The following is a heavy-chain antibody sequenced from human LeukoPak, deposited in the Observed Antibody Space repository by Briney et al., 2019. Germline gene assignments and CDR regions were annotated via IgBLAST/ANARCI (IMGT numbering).Heavy chain of an antibody. CDR2: ISGSGGST. J-gene: IGHJ4*02. CDR1: GFTFSSYA. CDR3: AKGSYYDSSGSFYFDY. V-gene: IGHV3-23*01. Sequence: PGGSLRLSCAASGFTFSSYAMSWVRQAPGKGLEWVSAISGSGGSTYSADSVKGRFTISRDNSKNTLYVQVNSLGTEDTAAYYCAKGSYYDSSGSFYFDYWGQGTLVTVSS. D-gene: IGHD3-22*01.